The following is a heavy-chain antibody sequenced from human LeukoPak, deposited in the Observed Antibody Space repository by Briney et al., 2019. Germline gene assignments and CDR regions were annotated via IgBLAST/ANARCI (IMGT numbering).Heavy chain of an antibody. Sequence: GGSLRLSCAASGFTFSSYSLNWLRQAPGKGLEWVSYISSSSSYIYYADSVKGRFTISRDNAKNSLYLQMNSRSAEDTAVYYCARYSGSWAYYFDYWGQGTLVTVSS. D-gene: IGHD6-13*01. V-gene: IGHV3-21*01. CDR3: ARYSGSWAYYFDY. CDR2: ISSSSSYI. J-gene: IGHJ4*02. CDR1: GFTFSSYS.